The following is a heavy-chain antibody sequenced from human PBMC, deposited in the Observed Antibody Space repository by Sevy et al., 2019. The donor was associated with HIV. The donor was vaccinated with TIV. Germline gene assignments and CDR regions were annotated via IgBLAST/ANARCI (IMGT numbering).Heavy chain of an antibody. Sequence: GGSLRLSCAASGFTFSSYWMSWVRQAPGKGLEWVANIKQDGSEKYYVDSVKGRFTISRDNAKNSLYLQMNSLRAEDTAVYYCATLQAVPAAIGRRDKAFDIWGQGTMVTVSS. D-gene: IGHD2-2*02. CDR2: IKQDGSEK. J-gene: IGHJ3*02. CDR1: GFTFSSYW. CDR3: ATLQAVPAAIGRRDKAFDI. V-gene: IGHV3-7*01.